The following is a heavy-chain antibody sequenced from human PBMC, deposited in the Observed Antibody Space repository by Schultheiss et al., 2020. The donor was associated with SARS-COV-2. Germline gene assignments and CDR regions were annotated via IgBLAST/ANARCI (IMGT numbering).Heavy chain of an antibody. CDR1: GGSFSGYY. J-gene: IGHJ4*02. V-gene: IGHV4-59*10. CDR3: ARGDGSGSYSDY. D-gene: IGHD3-10*01. Sequence: SQTLSLTCAVYGGSFSGYYWSWIRQPAGKGLEWIGRIYTSGSTNYNPSLKSRVTISVDTSKNQFSLKLSSVTAADTAVYYCARGDGSGSYSDYWGQGTLVTVSS. CDR2: IYTSGST.